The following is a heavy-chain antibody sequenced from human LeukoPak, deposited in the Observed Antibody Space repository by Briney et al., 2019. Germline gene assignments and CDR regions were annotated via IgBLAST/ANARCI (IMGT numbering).Heavy chain of an antibody. D-gene: IGHD1-1*01. J-gene: IGHJ4*02. CDR2: IRSSIYGGTP. Sequence: GVLRLSCTSSGFTFREFAVSWFRQAPGKGLEWIGFIRSSIYGGTPKAAASVKGRFIFSRDDSKGVAYLRMNSLKTDDTAVYYCSREWGNGNDLRPDSWGQGTLVTVSS. CDR3: SREWGNGNDLRPDS. CDR1: GFTFREFA. V-gene: IGHV3-49*03.